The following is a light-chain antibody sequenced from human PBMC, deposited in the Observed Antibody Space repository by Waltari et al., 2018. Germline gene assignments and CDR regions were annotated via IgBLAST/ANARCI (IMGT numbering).Light chain of an antibody. CDR1: QSVTSIS. Sequence: EIVLTQSPGTLSLSPGERATLSCRASQSVTSISLTWYQQKVGQAPRLLIYGTSSRATGIPDRFSGSGSGTDFTRTISRLEPEDFAVYYCQQYDGEVVTFGGGTKVEI. J-gene: IGKJ4*01. CDR2: GTS. CDR3: QQYDGEVVT. V-gene: IGKV3-20*01.